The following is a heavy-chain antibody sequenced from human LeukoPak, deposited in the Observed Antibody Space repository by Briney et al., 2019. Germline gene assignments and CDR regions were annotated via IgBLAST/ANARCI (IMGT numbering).Heavy chain of an antibody. CDR1: GYSISSGYY. Sequence: PSETLSLTCTVSGYSISSGYYWGWIRQPPGKGLEWIGSIYHSGSTYYNPSLKSRVTISVDTSKNQFSLKLSSVTAADTAVYYCARDGIVGARDSNWGQGTLVTVSS. CDR2: IYHSGST. V-gene: IGHV4-38-2*02. CDR3: ARDGIVGARDSN. D-gene: IGHD1-26*01. J-gene: IGHJ4*02.